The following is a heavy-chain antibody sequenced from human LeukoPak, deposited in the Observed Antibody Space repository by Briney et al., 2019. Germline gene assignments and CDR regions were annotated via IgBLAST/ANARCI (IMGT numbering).Heavy chain of an antibody. CDR2: INPNSGAA. Sequence: GASVKVSCKASGYTFSSYDINWMRQATGQEPEWMGNINPNSGAAGYAQKFRGRVTFTRDTSTNTAYMELSSLRSEDTAVYYCARAYDFWSGCYTGVDYWGQGTLVTVSS. V-gene: IGHV1-8*03. CDR3: ARAYDFWSGCYTGVDY. J-gene: IGHJ4*02. CDR1: GYTFSSYD. D-gene: IGHD3-3*01.